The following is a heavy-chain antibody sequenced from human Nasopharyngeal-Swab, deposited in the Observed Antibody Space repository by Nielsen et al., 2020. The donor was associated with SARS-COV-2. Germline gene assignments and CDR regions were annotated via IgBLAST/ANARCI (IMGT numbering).Heavy chain of an antibody. J-gene: IGHJ4*02. D-gene: IGHD2-21*02. Sequence: SQTLSLTCAISGDSVSNDRVAWNWIRQYPSRGLEWLGRTYYRSEWYNDYAVSVKSRITIKPDPSTNQFSLQLNSVTPEDTAVYYCARVSRLVPAPMFYFDYWGQGTLVTVSS. CDR1: GDSVSNDRVA. V-gene: IGHV6-1*01. CDR3: ARVSRLVPAPMFYFDY. CDR2: TYYRSEWYN.